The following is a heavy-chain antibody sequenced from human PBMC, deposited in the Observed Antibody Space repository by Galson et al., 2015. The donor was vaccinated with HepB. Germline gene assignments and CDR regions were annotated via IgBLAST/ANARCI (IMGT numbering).Heavy chain of an antibody. CDR2: IWYDGSNK. Sequence: SLRLSCAASGFTFSSYGMHWVRQAPGKGLEWVAVIWYDGSNKYYADSVKGRFTISRDNSKNTLYLQMNSLRAEGTAVYYCASIHDSSSPYYYGMDVWGQGTTVTVSS. D-gene: IGHD6-6*01. CDR3: ASIHDSSSPYYYGMDV. CDR1: GFTFSSYG. J-gene: IGHJ6*02. V-gene: IGHV3-33*01.